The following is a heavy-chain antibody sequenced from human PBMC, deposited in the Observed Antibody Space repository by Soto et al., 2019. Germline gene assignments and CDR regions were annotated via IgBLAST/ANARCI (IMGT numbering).Heavy chain of an antibody. CDR2: INVYNGNK. CDR1: GYTFTSYS. CDR3: ARDLAVGWFDP. J-gene: IGHJ5*02. Sequence: QVQLVQSGAEVKKPGASVKVSCKTSGYTFTSYSISWVRQAPGQGLEWMGWINVYNGNKKYAQNLQGRVTMTTDTSTSTAYMELRSLRSDDTAVYYCARDLAVGWFDPWGQGTLSPSPQ. V-gene: IGHV1-18*01. D-gene: IGHD2-2*01.